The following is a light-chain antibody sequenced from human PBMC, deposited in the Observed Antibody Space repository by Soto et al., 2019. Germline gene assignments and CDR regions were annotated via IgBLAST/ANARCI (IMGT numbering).Light chain of an antibody. V-gene: IGKV1-39*01. CDR3: QQSYSSLWGT. Sequence: DIQMTQSPSTLSASVGDRVTITCRTSQNINTYLNWYQQKPGKAPKLLIYAASSLQSGVPSRFSGSGSGTDFTLTIRSLQPEDFATYYCQQSYSSLWGTCGQGTKADIK. CDR1: QNINTY. CDR2: AAS. J-gene: IGKJ1*01.